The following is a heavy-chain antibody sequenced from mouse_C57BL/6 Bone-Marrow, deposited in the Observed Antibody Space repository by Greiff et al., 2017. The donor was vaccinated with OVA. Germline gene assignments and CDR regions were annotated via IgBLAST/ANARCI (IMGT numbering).Heavy chain of an antibody. J-gene: IGHJ4*01. D-gene: IGHD1-1*01. CDR1: GFTFSSYA. CDR2: ISDGGSYT. CDR3: ARERSLITTVVAPAYYAMDY. V-gene: IGHV5-4*01. Sequence: EVQLVESGGGLVKPGGSLKLSCAASGFTFSSYAMSWVRQTPEKRLEWVATISDGGSYTYYPDNVKGRFTISRDNAKNNLYLQMSHLKSEDTAMYYCARERSLITTVVAPAYYAMDYWGQGTSVTVSS.